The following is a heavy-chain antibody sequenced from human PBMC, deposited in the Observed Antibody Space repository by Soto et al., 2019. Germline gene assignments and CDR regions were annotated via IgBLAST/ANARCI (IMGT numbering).Heavy chain of an antibody. CDR2: INPHGGST. V-gene: IGHV1-46*01. CDR3: ARSSGGNFGIIIEGTNWFAP. D-gene: IGHD1-26*01. Sequence: GASVKVSCKAPRDTFTSYYINWVRQAPGRGLERMGVINPHGGSTAYAQKFKGRVTLTRDTSASTVYMEVSSLTSEDTAMYYCARSSGGNFGIIIEGTNWFAPWGQGTLVTVSS. J-gene: IGHJ5*02. CDR1: RDTFTSYY.